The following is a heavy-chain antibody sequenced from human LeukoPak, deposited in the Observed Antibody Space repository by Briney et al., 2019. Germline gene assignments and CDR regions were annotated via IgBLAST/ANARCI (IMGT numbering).Heavy chain of an antibody. CDR1: GYSFTGYY. J-gene: IGHJ4*02. CDR2: INPDSGGT. CDR3: VASRDY. Sequence: ASVKVSCKASGYSFTGYYMHWVRQAPGQGLEWMGWINPDSGGTKYAQKFQDTVTMTTDTSISTAYMELSRLRSDDTAVYYCVASRDYWGQGTLVTVSS. V-gene: IGHV1-2*02.